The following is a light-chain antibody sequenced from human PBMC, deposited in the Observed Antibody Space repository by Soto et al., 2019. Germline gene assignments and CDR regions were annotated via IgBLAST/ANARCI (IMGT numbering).Light chain of an antibody. Sequence: DIVLTQSPGTLSLSPGERATLSCRASQSVYKNFLAWYQQKPGQAPRLLINGASNRATGITDSFRGSGSGTDFSLTIDRLEPEDFAVYFWQQYGRSPPTFGGGTKVAI. CDR3: QQYGRSPPT. CDR2: GAS. V-gene: IGKV3-20*01. J-gene: IGKJ4*01. CDR1: QSVYKNF.